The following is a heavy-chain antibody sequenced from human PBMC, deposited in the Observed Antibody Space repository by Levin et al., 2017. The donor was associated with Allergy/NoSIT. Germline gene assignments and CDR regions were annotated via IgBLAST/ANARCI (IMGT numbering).Heavy chain of an antibody. CDR2: ISPVSGGT. Sequence: ASVKVSCTASGYTFTNYYLHWVRQAPGQGLEWMGFISPVSGGTTYAQKFRGRVSMTRDTSTTTVYMELTSLGSEDMAVYYCTRSFVPMDQDDGFGLWGQGTMVTVSS. J-gene: IGHJ3*01. CDR1: GYTFTNYY. V-gene: IGHV1-46*03. CDR3: TRSFVPMDQDDGFGL. D-gene: IGHD2-2*01.